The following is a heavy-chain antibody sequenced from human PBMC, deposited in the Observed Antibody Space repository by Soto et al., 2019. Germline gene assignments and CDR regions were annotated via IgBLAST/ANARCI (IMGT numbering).Heavy chain of an antibody. CDR1: GYTFTSYY. D-gene: IGHD3-9*01. Sequence: ASVKVSCKASGYTFTSYYMHWVRQAPGQGLEWMGIINPSGGSTSYAQKFQGRVTMTRDTSTSTVYMELSSLRSEDTAVYYCARDAELRYFDWSPFPYGTDVWGQGTTVTVSS. CDR3: ARDAELRYFDWSPFPYGTDV. CDR2: INPSGGST. J-gene: IGHJ6*02. V-gene: IGHV1-46*03.